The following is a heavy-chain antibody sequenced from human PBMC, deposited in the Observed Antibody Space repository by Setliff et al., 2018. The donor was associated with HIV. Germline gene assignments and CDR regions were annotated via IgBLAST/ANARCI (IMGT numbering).Heavy chain of an antibody. CDR3: ARSSYYDRWGFDY. D-gene: IGHD3-22*01. J-gene: IGHJ4*02. CDR1: GDSISRNSFY. Sequence: LSLTYTVSGDSISRNSFYWGWIRQPPVKGLEWIGSIYYSGSTYNNPSLESRVTISVDTSKNQVSLKLYSVTAADTAVYYCARSSYYDRWGFDYWGQGALVTVSS. V-gene: IGHV4-39*07. CDR2: IYYSGST.